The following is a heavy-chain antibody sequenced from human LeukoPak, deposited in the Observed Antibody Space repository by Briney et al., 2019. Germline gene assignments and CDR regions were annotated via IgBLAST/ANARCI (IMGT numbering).Heavy chain of an antibody. V-gene: IGHV4-59*08. J-gene: IGHJ4*02. CDR3: ARLNPIGDYFDY. D-gene: IGHD3-22*01. Sequence: SETLSLTCTVSGGSISSYYWSWIRQPPGKGLEWIGYIYYSGGTNYNPSLKSRVTISVDTSKNQFSLKLSSVTAADTAVYYCARLNPIGDYFDYWGQGTLVTVSS. CDR1: GGSISSYY. CDR2: IYYSGGT.